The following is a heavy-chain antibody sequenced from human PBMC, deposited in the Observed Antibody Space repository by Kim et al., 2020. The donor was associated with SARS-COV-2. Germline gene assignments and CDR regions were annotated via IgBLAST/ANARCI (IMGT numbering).Heavy chain of an antibody. Sequence: GGSLRLSCAASGFTFSSHAMRWVRQAPGKGLEWVSAIRGSDDSTYYADSVKGRFTISRDSSKNTLLLQMNSLRAEDTAIYYCAKTKAAAGPYYLDYLGQG. D-gene: IGHD6-13*01. CDR3: AKTKAAAGPYYLDY. J-gene: IGHJ4*02. CDR1: GFTFSSHA. V-gene: IGHV3-23*01. CDR2: IRGSDDST.